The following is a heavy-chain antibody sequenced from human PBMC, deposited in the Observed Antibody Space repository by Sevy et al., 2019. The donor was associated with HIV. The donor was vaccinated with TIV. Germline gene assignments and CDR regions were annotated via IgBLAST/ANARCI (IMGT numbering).Heavy chain of an antibody. CDR3: ATDSSGVIITDYFDY. V-gene: IGHV3-30*04. CDR1: GFTFSKYA. D-gene: IGHD3-3*01. Sequence: GGSLRLSCAASGFTFSKYAMYWVRQAPGKGLEWMAVISYDGSNKQYADSVEGRFTISRDNSKNTLYLQMNSLRAEDTAVYYCATDSSGVIITDYFDYWGQGTLVTVSS. CDR2: ISYDGSNK. J-gene: IGHJ4*02.